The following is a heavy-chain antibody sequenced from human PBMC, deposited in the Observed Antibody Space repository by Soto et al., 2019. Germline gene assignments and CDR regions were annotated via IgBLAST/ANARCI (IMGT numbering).Heavy chain of an antibody. V-gene: IGHV1-46*01. CDR3: ARADYYDSIGFYYDC. Sequence: QVQLVQSGAEVKKPGASVKVSCKASGYIFTNHYIHWVRQAPGQGLEWMGIINPSGGSTNYLQKFQGRITMTRDTSTSTVYMELSSLRSEDTAVYFCARADYYDSIGFYYDCWGQGSLVTVSS. CDR2: INPSGGST. D-gene: IGHD3-22*01. CDR1: GYIFTNHY. J-gene: IGHJ4*02.